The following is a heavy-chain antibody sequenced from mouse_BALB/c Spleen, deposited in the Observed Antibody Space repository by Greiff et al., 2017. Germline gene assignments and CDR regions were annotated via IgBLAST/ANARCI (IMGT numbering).Heavy chain of an antibody. Sequence: VKLQESGAELARPGASVKLSCKASGYTFTSYWMQWVKQRPGQGLEWIGAIYPGDGDTRYTQKFKGKATLTADKSSSTAYMQLSSLASEDSAVYYCARDMNDYPFAYWGQGTLVTVSA. V-gene: IGHV1-87*01. CDR1: GYTFTSYW. J-gene: IGHJ3*01. D-gene: IGHD2-4*01. CDR2: IYPGDGDT. CDR3: ARDMNDYPFAY.